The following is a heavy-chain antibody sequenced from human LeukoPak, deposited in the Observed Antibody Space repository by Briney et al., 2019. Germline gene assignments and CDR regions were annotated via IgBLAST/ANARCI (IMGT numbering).Heavy chain of an antibody. V-gene: IGHV3-15*01. D-gene: IGHD3-3*01. J-gene: IGHJ4*02. Sequence: AGGSLRLSCAASGFTFSNAWMSWVRQAPGKGLEWVGRIKSKTDGGTTDYAAPVKGRFTISRDDSKNTLYLQMNSLKTEDTAVYYCTTADPQGGWYDFWSGYHHFDYWGQGTLVTVSS. CDR2: IKSKTDGGTT. CDR1: GFTFSNAW. CDR3: TTADPQGGWYDFWSGYHHFDY.